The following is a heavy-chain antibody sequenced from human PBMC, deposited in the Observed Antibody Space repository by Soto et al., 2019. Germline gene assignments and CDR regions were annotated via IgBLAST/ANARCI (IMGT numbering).Heavy chain of an antibody. V-gene: IGHV6-1*01. J-gene: IGHJ6*02. D-gene: IGHD3-3*01. CDR3: ATFDYDFWRGYYAHGMDV. CDR1: GDSVSSNSAA. CDR2: TYYRSKWYN. Sequence: SQTLSLTCAISGDSVSSNSAAWNWIRQSPSRGLEWLARTYYRSKWYNDYAVSVKSRITINPDTSKNQFSLQLNSVTPEDTAVYYCATFDYDFWRGYYAHGMDVWGQGTTVTVSS.